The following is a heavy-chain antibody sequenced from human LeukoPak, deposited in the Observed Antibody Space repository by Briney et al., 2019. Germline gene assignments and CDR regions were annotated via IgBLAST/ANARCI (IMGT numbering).Heavy chain of an antibody. CDR2: ISGRGDET. D-gene: IGHD2-15*01. CDR1: GLTFRDYA. CDR3: AKDTSAWWYHRAYMNV. J-gene: IGHJ6*03. Sequence: PGGSLRLSCAASGLTFRDYAMSWVRQAPGGGLEWVSAISGRGDETFHADSVKGRFTTSGDNSKNTLSLQMSSLRVKDSAVYFCAKDTSAWWYHRAYMNVWGTGTTVTVSS. V-gene: IGHV3-23*01.